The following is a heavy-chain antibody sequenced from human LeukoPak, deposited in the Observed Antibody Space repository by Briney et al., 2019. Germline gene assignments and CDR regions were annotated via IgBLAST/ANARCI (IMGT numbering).Heavy chain of an antibody. J-gene: IGHJ4*02. CDR3: TRGRRDGYNYVDY. D-gene: IGHD5-24*01. Sequence: SETLSLTCTVPGGSISPYYWSWIRQPPGKGLEWIGYISYSGSTDYNPSLKSRVTISVDTSKNQFSLKLNSVTAADTAVYYCTRGRRDGYNYVDYWGQGTLVTVSS. CDR2: ISYSGST. V-gene: IGHV4-59*01. CDR1: GGSISPYY.